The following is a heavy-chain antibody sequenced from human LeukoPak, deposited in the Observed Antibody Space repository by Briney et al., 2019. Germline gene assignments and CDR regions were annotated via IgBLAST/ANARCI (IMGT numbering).Heavy chain of an antibody. CDR2: INPSGGST. V-gene: IGHV1-46*01. CDR1: GYTFTSYY. J-gene: IGHJ5*02. D-gene: IGHD6-19*01. CDR3: ARGIAVAGTQKNWFDP. Sequence: ASVKVSCKASGYTFTSYYMHWVRQAPGQGLEWMGIINPSGGSTSYAQKFQGRVTMTRDMSTSTVYMELSSLRSEDTAVYYCARGIAVAGTQKNWFDPWGQGTLVTVSS.